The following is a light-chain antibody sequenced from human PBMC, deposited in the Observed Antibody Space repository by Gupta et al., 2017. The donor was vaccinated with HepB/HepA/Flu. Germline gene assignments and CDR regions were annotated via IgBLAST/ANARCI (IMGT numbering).Light chain of an antibody. J-gene: IGKJ5*01. CDR3: RQRCDWPLIT. CDR1: QSVSRY. Sequence: EIVLTQSPATLSLSPGERATLSCRASQSVSRYLAWYQQKTGQAPSLLIYDGSNSATAVPARFSGGGSGTDFTLTIGSLQPDDFAVYYCRQRCDWPLITFGQGTRLEIK. CDR2: DGS. V-gene: IGKV3-11*01.